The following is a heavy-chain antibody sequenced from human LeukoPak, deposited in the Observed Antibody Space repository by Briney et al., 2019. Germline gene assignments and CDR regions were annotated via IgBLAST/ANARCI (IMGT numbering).Heavy chain of an antibody. V-gene: IGHV4-59*08. D-gene: IGHD1-26*01. J-gene: IGHJ3*01. Sequence: SETLSLTCTVSGASIRGSYWSWIRLPPGKGLEWIGYFYDRGSTNYNPSLKSRVTMSADTSQNQFSLRLTSVTAADTAVYYCARRCIHTKIVKDAFDVWGQGTMVTVSS. CDR1: GASIRGSY. CDR2: FYDRGST. CDR3: ARRCIHTKIVKDAFDV.